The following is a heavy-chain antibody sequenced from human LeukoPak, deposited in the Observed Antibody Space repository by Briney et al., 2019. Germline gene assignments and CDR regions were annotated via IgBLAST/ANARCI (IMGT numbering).Heavy chain of an antibody. D-gene: IGHD3-22*01. CDR3: AKSSRDYYDSSGYYPT. CDR2: ISGSGGST. CDR1: GFTFSSYA. V-gene: IGHV3-23*01. Sequence: GGSLRLSCAASGFTFSSYAMSWVRQAPGKGLEWVSAISGSGGSTYYADSVKGRFTISRDNSKNTLYLQMNSLRAEDTAVYYCAKSSRDYYDSSGYYPTWGQGTLVTVSS. J-gene: IGHJ5*02.